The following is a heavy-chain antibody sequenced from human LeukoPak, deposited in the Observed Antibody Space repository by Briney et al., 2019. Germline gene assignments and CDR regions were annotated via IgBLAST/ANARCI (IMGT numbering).Heavy chain of an antibody. Sequence: GGSLRLSCAGSGFIFNNYAMHWVRRPPGKGLEWVSGISWNSGSIDYADSVKGRFTISRDNAKNSLYLQMNSLRVEDTAFYYCAKDNRRHYTSGPNPDSLHWGQGALVTVSS. V-gene: IGHV3-9*01. D-gene: IGHD6-19*01. J-gene: IGHJ4*02. CDR2: ISWNSGSI. CDR1: GFIFNNYA. CDR3: AKDNRRHYTSGPNPDSLH.